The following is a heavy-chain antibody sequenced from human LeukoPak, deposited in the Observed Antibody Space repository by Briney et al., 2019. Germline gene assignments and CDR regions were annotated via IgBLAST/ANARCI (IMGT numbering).Heavy chain of an antibody. V-gene: IGHV3-23*01. J-gene: IGHJ4*02. D-gene: IGHD1-26*01. CDR3: AKTQTNRYYYFDY. CDR2: TSSSDAGT. Sequence: GGSLRLSCAVSGFPLSSYAMSWVRQAPGKGLEWVSATSSSDAGTYYADSVRGRFTISRDNSKNTLYLQMNSLRPEDTAVYYCAKTQTNRYYYFDYWGQGTLVTVSS. CDR1: GFPLSSYA.